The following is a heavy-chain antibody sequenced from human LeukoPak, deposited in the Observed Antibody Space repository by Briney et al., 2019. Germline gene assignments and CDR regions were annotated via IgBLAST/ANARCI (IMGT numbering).Heavy chain of an antibody. V-gene: IGHV1-2*02. D-gene: IGHD3-16*01. CDR1: GYTFTGYY. Sequence: VASERISCTASGYTFTGYYMYWVRHRPGHGLEWIGWIYTKRGVTNYAQKFQGRVTMTRDTSISTAYMELSGLRSDDTDAYYCARSNDYFLLTWAFDIWGQGTMVTVSS. CDR2: IYTKRGVT. CDR3: ARSNDYFLLTWAFDI. J-gene: IGHJ3*02.